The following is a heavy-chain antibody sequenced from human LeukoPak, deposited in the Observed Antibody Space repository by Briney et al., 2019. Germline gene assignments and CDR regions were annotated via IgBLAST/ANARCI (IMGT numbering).Heavy chain of an antibody. CDR3: ARDQGGGRYYGEDY. CDR1: GFAFRNYW. J-gene: IGHJ4*02. Sequence: GGSLRLACAASGFAFRNYWMHWVRQAPGKGLVWVSRINSDGSSTKYADSVKGRFTISRDNTKNTLYLQMNSLRAEDTAVYYCARDQGGGRYYGEDYWGQGTLVTVSS. D-gene: IGHD3-10*01. CDR2: INSDGSST. V-gene: IGHV3-74*03.